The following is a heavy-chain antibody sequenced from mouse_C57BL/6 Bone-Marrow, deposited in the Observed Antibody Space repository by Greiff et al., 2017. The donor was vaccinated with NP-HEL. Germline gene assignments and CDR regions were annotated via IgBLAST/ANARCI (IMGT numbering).Heavy chain of an antibody. CDR2: IWPGGGT. J-gene: IGHJ4*01. CDR3: ARRGGNFYAMDY. CDR1: GFSLTSYA. D-gene: IGHD2-1*01. Sequence: VQLQESGPGLVAPSQSLSITCTVSGFSLTSYAISWVRQPPGKGLEWLGVIWPGGGTNYNSALKSRLSISKDNSKSQVFLKMNSLQTDDTARYYCARRGGNFYAMDYWGQGTSVTVSS. V-gene: IGHV2-9-1*01.